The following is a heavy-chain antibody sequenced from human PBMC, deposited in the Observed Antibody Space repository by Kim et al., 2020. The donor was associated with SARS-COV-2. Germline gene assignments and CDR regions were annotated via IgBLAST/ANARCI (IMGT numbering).Heavy chain of an antibody. CDR1: GYSFTSNG. Sequence: ASVKVSCKASGYSFTSNGIGWVRQAPGQGLDWMGWISPYSGNTNYAQKFQGRVTMTTDTSTSTGYMELRSLRSDDTAVYYCARDKAGCSSPTCRPYFDYWGQGTLVTVSA. J-gene: IGHJ4*02. CDR2: ISPYSGNT. D-gene: IGHD2-2*01. V-gene: IGHV1-18*01. CDR3: ARDKAGCSSPTCRPYFDY.